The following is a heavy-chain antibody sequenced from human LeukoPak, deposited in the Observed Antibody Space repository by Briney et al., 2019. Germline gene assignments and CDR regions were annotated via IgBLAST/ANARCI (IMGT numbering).Heavy chain of an antibody. CDR1: GYTFTSYG. D-gene: IGHD3-10*01. V-gene: IGHV1-18*01. CDR3: ARDGSGVWFDY. CDR2: ISAYNGDT. Sequence: ASVKVSCKASGYTFTSYGISWVRQAPGQGLEWMGWISAYNGDTNYAQKLQGRVTLTTETSTSTAYMELRSLRSDDTAVYYCARDGSGVWFDYWGQGTLVTVSS. J-gene: IGHJ4*02.